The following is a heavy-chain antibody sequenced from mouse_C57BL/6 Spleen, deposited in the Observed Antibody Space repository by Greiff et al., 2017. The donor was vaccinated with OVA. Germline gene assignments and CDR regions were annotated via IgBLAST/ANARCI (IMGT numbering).Heavy chain of an antibody. CDR3: TGDSNYGYAMDY. D-gene: IGHD2-5*01. CDR2: IDPETGGT. Sequence: QQSGAELVRPGASVTLSCKASGYTFTDYEMHWVKQTPVHGLEWIGAIDPETGGTAYNQKFKGKAILTADKSSSTAYMELRSLTSEDSAVYYCTGDSNYGYAMDYWGQGTSVTVSS. V-gene: IGHV1-15*01. J-gene: IGHJ4*01. CDR1: GYTFTDYE.